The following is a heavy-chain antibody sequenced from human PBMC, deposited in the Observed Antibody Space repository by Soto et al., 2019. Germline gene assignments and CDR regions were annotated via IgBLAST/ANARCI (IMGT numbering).Heavy chain of an antibody. CDR2: VFPIFGTA. CDR3: ARGLSPTTSGVIPPNDAFDR. CDR1: GGTFGNYA. J-gene: IGHJ3*02. D-gene: IGHD3-3*01. V-gene: IGHV1-69*01. Sequence: QVRLVQSGAEVKKPGSSVKVSCRTSGGTFGNYALTWVRQAPGQGPEWMGGVFPIFGTANYAPHFQDRPSFSADVSTSTAYMELSSLRYEDTAVYYCARGLSPTTSGVIPPNDAFDRWGQGTMVTVSS.